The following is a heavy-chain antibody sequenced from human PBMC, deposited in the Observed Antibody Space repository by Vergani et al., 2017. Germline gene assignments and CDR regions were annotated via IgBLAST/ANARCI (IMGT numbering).Heavy chain of an antibody. CDR1: GGSISSSSYY. CDR3: ARIRGTVMGYYYYGMDV. V-gene: IGHV2-70*01. J-gene: IGHJ6*02. D-gene: IGHD4-11*01. CDR2: IDWDDDK. Sequence: ESGPGLVKPSETLSLTCTVSGGSISSSSYYWGWIRQPPGKGLEWLALIDWDDDKYYSTSLKTRLTISKDTSKNQVVLTMTNMDPVDTATYYCARIRGTVMGYYYYGMDVWGQGTTVTVSS.